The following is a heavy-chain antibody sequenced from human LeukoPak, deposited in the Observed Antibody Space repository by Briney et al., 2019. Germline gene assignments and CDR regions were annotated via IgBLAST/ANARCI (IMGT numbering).Heavy chain of an antibody. CDR2: IYHSGST. J-gene: IGHJ4*02. Sequence: SQTLSLTCAVSGGSISSGGYSWSWIRQPPGKGLEWIGYIYHSGSTYYNPSLKSRVTISVGRSKNQFSLKLSSVTAADTAVYYCAREDRDCSGGSCYSGGFDYWGQGTLVTVSS. D-gene: IGHD2-15*01. CDR1: GGSISSGGYS. CDR3: AREDRDCSGGSCYSGGFDY. V-gene: IGHV4-30-2*01.